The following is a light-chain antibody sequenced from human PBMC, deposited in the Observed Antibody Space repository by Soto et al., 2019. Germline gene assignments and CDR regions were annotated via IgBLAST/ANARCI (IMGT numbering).Light chain of an antibody. J-gene: IGKJ2*01. Sequence: EIVMTQSPATLSVSPGERATLSCRASQSVSSNLAWYQQKPGQAPRLLISGASTRATGIPGRFSGSGSGTEFTLTISSLQSEDFAVYYCQQYNSGPPYTFGQGTKLEIK. V-gene: IGKV3-15*01. CDR1: QSVSSN. CDR2: GAS. CDR3: QQYNSGPPYT.